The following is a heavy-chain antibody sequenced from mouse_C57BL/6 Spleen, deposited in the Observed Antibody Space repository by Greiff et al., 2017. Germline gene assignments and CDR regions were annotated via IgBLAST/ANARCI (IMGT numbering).Heavy chain of an antibody. Sequence: EVQLVESGGGLVKPGGSLKLSCAASGFTFSDYGMHWVRQAPEKGLEWVAYISSGSSTIYYADTVKGRFTISRDNAKNTLFLQMTSLKSEDTAMYYCARKFYYGNLFDYWGQGTTLTVSS. D-gene: IGHD2-1*01. J-gene: IGHJ2*01. CDR2: ISSGSSTI. V-gene: IGHV5-17*01. CDR1: GFTFSDYG. CDR3: ARKFYYGNLFDY.